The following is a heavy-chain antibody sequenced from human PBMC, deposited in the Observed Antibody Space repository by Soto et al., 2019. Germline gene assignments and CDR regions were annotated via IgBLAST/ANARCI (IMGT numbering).Heavy chain of an antibody. CDR1: GYTFTSYG. J-gene: IGHJ4*02. CDR2: ISAYNGNT. CDR3: AREYYDSSGFSPAHSFDY. D-gene: IGHD3-22*01. Sequence: ASVKVSCKASGYTFTSYGISWVRQAPGQGLEWMGWISAYNGNTNYAQKLQGRVTMTTDTSTSTAYMELRSLRSDDTAVYYCAREYYDSSGFSPAHSFDYWGQGTLVTVSS. V-gene: IGHV1-18*01.